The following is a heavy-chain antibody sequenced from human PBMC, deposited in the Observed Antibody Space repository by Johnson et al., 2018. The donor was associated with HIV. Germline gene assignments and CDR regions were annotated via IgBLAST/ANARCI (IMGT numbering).Heavy chain of an antibody. D-gene: IGHD6-19*01. CDR2: IGTAGDT. J-gene: IGHJ3*02. CDR1: GFTFSSYD. Sequence: VQLVESGGGLVQPGGSLRLSCAASGFTFSSYDMHWVRQATGKGLEWVSAIGTAGDTYYPGSVKGRFTISRENAKNSLYLQMNSLRAEDTAVYCCAKARSGGPGAFDIWGQGTMVTVSS. CDR3: AKARSGGPGAFDI. V-gene: IGHV3-13*01.